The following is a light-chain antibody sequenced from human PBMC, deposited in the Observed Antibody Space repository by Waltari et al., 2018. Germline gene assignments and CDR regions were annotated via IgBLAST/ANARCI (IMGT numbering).Light chain of an antibody. V-gene: IGKV4-1*01. Sequence: DIVMTQSPDSLAVSLGERSTINCQSSQSVLYSSNTKNYLAWYQQKPGQPPKLLIYWASTRESGVPDRFSGSGSGTDFTLTISSLQAEDVAVYYCQQYYSTPLPFGGWTKVEIK. CDR1: QSVLYSSNTKNY. CDR2: WAS. J-gene: IGKJ4*01. CDR3: QQYYSTPLP.